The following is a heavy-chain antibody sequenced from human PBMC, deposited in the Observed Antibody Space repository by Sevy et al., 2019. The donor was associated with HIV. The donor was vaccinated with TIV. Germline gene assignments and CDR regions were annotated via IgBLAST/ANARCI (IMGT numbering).Heavy chain of an antibody. V-gene: IGHV3-23*01. D-gene: IGHD6-19*01. CDR3: AKDHAGSSGWDDAFDI. CDR1: GFTFSSYA. J-gene: IGHJ3*02. CDR2: ISGSGGST. Sequence: GGSLRLSCAASGFTFSSYAMSWVRQAPGKGLEWVSAISGSGGSTYYADSLKGRFTISRDNSKNTLYLQMNSLRAEDTAVYYCAKDHAGSSGWDDAFDIWGQGTMVTVSS.